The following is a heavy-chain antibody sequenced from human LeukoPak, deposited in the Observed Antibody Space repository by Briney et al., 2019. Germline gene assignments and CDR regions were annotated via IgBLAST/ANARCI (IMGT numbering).Heavy chain of an antibody. CDR2: INHSGST. CDR1: TGSFSVYY. J-gene: IGHJ5*02. CDR3: ARESLTMVRVFDP. D-gene: IGHD3-10*01. V-gene: IGHV4-34*01. Sequence: SETLSLTRAVSTGSFSVYYWSWLRPPPGKGLEWMGEINHSGSTNYNPSLKSRVSISVDPSKNQFSLNLASVTAADTAVYYCARESLTMVRVFDPWGQGTLVTVSS.